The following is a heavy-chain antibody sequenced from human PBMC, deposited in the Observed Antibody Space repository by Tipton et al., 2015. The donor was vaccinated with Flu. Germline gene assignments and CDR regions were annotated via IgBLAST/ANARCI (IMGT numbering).Heavy chain of an antibody. Sequence: GLVKPSQTLSLTCAISGDSVSSNSAAWNWIRQSPSRGLEWLGRTYYRSKWYNDYAVSVKSRITINPDTSKNQFSLQLNSVTPEDTAVYYCARDRRQELRRDYYYYYGMDVWGQGTTVTVSS. V-gene: IGHV6-1*01. CDR1: GDSVSSNSAA. CDR2: TYYRSKWYN. D-gene: IGHD1-7*01. CDR3: ARDRRQELRRDYYYYYGMDV. J-gene: IGHJ6*02.